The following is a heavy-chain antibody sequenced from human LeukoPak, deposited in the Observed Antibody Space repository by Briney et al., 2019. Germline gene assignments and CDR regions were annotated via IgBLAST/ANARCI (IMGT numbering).Heavy chain of an antibody. CDR1: GFTVSSNY. D-gene: IGHD6-13*01. V-gene: IGHV3-48*02. J-gene: IGHJ4*02. Sequence: GGSLRLSCAASGFTVSSNYMSWVRQAPGKGLEWVSYISSTSITIHYADSVKGRFTISRDNAKNSLYLQMNSLRDEDTAVYYCARDQISSSLYKEPLDYWGQGTLVTVSS. CDR3: ARDQISSSLYKEPLDY. CDR2: ISSTSITI.